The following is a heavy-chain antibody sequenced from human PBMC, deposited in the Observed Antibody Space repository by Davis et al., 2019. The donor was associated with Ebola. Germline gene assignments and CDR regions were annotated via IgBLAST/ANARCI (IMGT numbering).Heavy chain of an antibody. CDR1: GFTFSSYG. CDR3: ASTDCSGGSCYYYGMDV. Sequence: GESLKISCAASGFTFSSYGMHWVRQAPGKGLEWVAVIWYDGSNKYYADSVKGRFTISRDNSKNTLYLQMNSLRAEDTAVYYCASTDCSGGSCYYYGMDVWGQGTTVTVSS. D-gene: IGHD2-15*01. J-gene: IGHJ6*02. V-gene: IGHV3-33*01. CDR2: IWYDGSNK.